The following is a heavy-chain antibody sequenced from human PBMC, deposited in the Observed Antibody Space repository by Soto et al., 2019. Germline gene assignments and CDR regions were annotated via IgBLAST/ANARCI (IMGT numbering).Heavy chain of an antibody. J-gene: IGHJ6*02. Sequence: GGSLRLSCAASGFTFSSYSMNWVRQAPGKGLEWVSSISSSSSYIYYADSVKGRFTISRDNAKNSLYLQMNSLRAEDTAVYYCAREMAPTYYYYGMDVWGQGTTVTVSS. V-gene: IGHV3-21*01. D-gene: IGHD5-12*01. CDR1: GFTFSSYS. CDR2: ISSSSSYI. CDR3: AREMAPTYYYYGMDV.